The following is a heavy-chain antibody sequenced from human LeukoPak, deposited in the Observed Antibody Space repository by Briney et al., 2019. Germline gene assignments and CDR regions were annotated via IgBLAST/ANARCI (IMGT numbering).Heavy chain of an antibody. Sequence: GGSLRLSCAASGFTFSSYAMSWVRQAPGKGLEWVSAISGSGGSTYYADSVKGRFTVSRDNSKNTLYLQMNSLRAEDTAVYYCAKNVLLWFGESSYFDYWGQGTLVTVSS. D-gene: IGHD3-10*01. CDR2: ISGSGGST. V-gene: IGHV3-23*01. CDR1: GFTFSSYA. J-gene: IGHJ4*02. CDR3: AKNVLLWFGESSYFDY.